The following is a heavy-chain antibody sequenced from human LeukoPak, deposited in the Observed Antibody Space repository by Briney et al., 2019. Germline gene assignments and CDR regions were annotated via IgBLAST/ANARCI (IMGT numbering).Heavy chain of an antibody. D-gene: IGHD3-22*01. Sequence: ASVKLSCKAFGYTVSSYYMNWGRQAPGQRREGMVIINPSGGSASYAQKFQGRVTMTRDTSKSTVYMQLSSLRSEDTAVYYCASSPPYYYDSSAAFDIWGQGTMVTVSS. CDR3: ASSPPYYYDSSAAFDI. V-gene: IGHV1-46*01. CDR1: GYTVSSYY. J-gene: IGHJ3*02. CDR2: INPSGGSA.